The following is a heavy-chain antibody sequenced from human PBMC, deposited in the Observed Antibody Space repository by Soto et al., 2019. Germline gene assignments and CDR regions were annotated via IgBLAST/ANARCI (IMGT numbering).Heavy chain of an antibody. CDR1: GYTFTSYG. Sequence: GASVKVSCKASGYTFTSYGFSWVRQAPGQGLEWMGWINAGNGNTKYSQKFQGRVTITRDTSASTAYMELSSLRSEDTAVYYCARGLPLAADYWGQGTLVTVSS. J-gene: IGHJ4*02. CDR3: ARGLPLAADY. V-gene: IGHV1-3*01. CDR2: INAGNGNT.